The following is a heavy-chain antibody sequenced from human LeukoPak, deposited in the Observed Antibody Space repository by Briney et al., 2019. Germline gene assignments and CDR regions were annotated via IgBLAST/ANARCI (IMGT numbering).Heavy chain of an antibody. CDR3: ARCTTGKTFGSLREIKKSREIDY. Sequence: PGGSLRLSCAASGFTFNNYAMSWVRQAPGKGLEWVSAISGSGGSTYYADSVKGRFTISRDNSKNTLYLQMNSLRGEDTAVYYCARCTTGKTFGSLREIKKSREIDYWGQGTLVTVSS. D-gene: IGHD1-1*01. V-gene: IGHV3-23*01. CDR1: GFTFNNYA. CDR2: ISGSGGST. J-gene: IGHJ4*02.